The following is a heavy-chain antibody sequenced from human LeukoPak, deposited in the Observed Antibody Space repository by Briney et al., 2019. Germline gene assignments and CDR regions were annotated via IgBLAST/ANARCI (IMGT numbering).Heavy chain of an antibody. CDR3: ARGGDILTGPYMDV. CDR1: GGTFSSYA. CDR2: VIPIFGTT. Sequence: SVKVSCKASGGTFSSYAISWVRQAPGQGLEWMGGVIPIFGTTRNAQKFQGRVTITADESTSTAYMELSSLRSEDTAVYYCARGGDILTGPYMDVWGKGTTVTISS. V-gene: IGHV1-69*13. J-gene: IGHJ6*03. D-gene: IGHD3-9*01.